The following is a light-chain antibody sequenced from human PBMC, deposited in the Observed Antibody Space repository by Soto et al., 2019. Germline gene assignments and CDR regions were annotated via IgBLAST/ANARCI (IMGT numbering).Light chain of an antibody. V-gene: IGLV4-69*01. CDR3: QTWGTGIRV. CDR1: SGHSSYA. J-gene: IGLJ2*01. CDR2: LNSDGSH. Sequence: QLVLTQSPSASASLGASVKLTCTLSSGHSSYAIAWHQQQPEKGPRYLMKLNSDGSHSKGDGIPDRFSGSSSGAERYLTISSLQPGDEADYYCQTWGTGIRVFGGGTKLTVL.